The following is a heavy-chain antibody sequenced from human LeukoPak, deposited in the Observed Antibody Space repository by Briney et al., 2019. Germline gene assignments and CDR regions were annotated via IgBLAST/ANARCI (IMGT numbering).Heavy chain of an antibody. CDR1: GFTFSSYA. J-gene: IGHJ4*02. Sequence: GGSLRLSCAASGFTFSSYAMHWVRQAPGKGLEWVAVISYDGSNKYYADSVKGRFTISRDNSKNTLYLQMNSLRAEDTAVYYCVRVSLPGYSSSWYFDYWGQGTLVTVSS. D-gene: IGHD6-13*01. V-gene: IGHV3-30-3*01. CDR3: VRVSLPGYSSSWYFDY. CDR2: ISYDGSNK.